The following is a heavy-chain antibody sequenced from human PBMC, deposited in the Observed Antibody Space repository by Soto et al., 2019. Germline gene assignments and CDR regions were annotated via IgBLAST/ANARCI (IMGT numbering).Heavy chain of an antibody. CDR1: GFTFSSYA. Sequence: GGSLRLSCAASGFTFSSYAMNWVRQAPGKGLEWVSNISGSGGSTYYADSVKGRFTTSRDNSKNNLYLQLNSLRAEDTAVYYCAKRDGTGSLEYWGQGTLVTVSS. J-gene: IGHJ4*02. CDR2: ISGSGGST. D-gene: IGHD1-1*01. V-gene: IGHV3-23*01. CDR3: AKRDGTGSLEY.